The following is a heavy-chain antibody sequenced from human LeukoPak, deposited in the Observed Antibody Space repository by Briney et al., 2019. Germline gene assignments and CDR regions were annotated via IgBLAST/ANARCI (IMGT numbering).Heavy chain of an antibody. D-gene: IGHD7-27*01. Sequence: SETLSLTCAVSGGSISSGGYSWSWIRQPPGKALEWIGYIHHSGSTYYNPSLKSRVTISVDTSRNQFSLTLSSVTAADTAVYYCARANGDRSRFDPWGQGTLVTVSS. V-gene: IGHV4-30-2*02. CDR2: IHHSGST. CDR1: GGSISSGGYS. J-gene: IGHJ5*02. CDR3: ARANGDRSRFDP.